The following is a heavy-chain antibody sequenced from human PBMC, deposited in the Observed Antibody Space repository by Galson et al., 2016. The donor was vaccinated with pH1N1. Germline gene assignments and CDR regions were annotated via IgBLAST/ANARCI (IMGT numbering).Heavy chain of an antibody. J-gene: IGHJ4*02. CDR2: IFGSAAKT. Sequence: SLRLSCAASGFTFSSYFMSWVRQAPGKGLEWVSAIFGSAAKTFYADSVMGRFTISRDNSKNTLYLQMNSLRVEDTAIYYCAKDHPSEGWPALDSWGQGTLVTVSS. D-gene: IGHD2-15*01. CDR3: AKDHPSEGWPALDS. CDR1: GFTFSSYF. V-gene: IGHV3-23*01.